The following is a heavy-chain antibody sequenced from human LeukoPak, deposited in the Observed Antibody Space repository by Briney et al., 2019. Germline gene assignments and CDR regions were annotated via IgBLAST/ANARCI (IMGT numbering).Heavy chain of an antibody. V-gene: IGHV4-34*01. D-gene: IGHD4-17*01. Sequence: SETLSLTCAVSGGSLSGYYWTWIRQPPGKGLEWIGEINHSGSANYNPSLKSRVTISLDTSKNQFSLELSSVTAADTAVYYCARGQGTVTPGAFDIWGQGAMVTVSS. CDR3: ARGQGTVTPGAFDI. CDR1: GGSLSGYY. CDR2: INHSGSA. J-gene: IGHJ3*02.